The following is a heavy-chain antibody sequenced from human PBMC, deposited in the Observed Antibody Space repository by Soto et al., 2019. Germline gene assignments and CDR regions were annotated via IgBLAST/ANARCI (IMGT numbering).Heavy chain of an antibody. D-gene: IGHD3-22*01. J-gene: IGHJ5*02. CDR2: IIPIFGTA. V-gene: IGHV1-69*13. CDR3: ALPYYYDRSGYSSQYNWFDP. CDR1: GGTFSSYA. Sequence: VASVKVSCKASGGTFSSYAISWVRQAPGQGLEWMGGIIPIFGTANYAQKFQGRVTITADESTSTAYMELSSLRSEDTAVYYCALPYYYDRSGYSSQYNWFDPWGQGTLVTVSS.